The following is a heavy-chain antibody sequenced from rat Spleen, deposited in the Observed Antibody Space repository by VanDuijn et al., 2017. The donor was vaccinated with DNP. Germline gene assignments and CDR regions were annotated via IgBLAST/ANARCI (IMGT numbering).Heavy chain of an antibody. CDR1: GFNFSIYG. Sequence: EVQLVESGGGLVQPGRSLKLSCAASGFNFSIYGMAWVRQAPTKGLEWVATITNTASSIHYRDSVKGRFTISRENAKSTLYLQIDSLRSEDTATYYCASPQYWGQGVMVTVSS. CDR2: ITNTASSI. D-gene: IGHD3-8*01. V-gene: IGHV5S23*01. J-gene: IGHJ2*01. CDR3: ASPQY.